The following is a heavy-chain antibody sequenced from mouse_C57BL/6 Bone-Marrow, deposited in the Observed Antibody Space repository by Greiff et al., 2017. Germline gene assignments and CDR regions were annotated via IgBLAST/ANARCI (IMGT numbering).Heavy chain of an antibody. CDR1: GYTFTSYG. D-gene: IGHD3-1*01. Sequence: QVQLQQSGAELARPGATVKLSCKASGYTFTSYGISWVKPRTGQGLEWIGEIYPRSGNPYYNEKVKGKATLTADKASITAYMELRSLTSVYSAVYFCASNSLGCDYWGQGTTLTVSS. V-gene: IGHV1-81*01. CDR3: ASNSLGCDY. CDR2: IYPRSGNP. J-gene: IGHJ2*01.